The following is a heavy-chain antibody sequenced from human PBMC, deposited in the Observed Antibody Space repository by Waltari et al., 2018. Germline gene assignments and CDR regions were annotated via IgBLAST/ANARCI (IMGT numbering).Heavy chain of an antibody. CDR1: GGSISSSSYY. J-gene: IGHJ3*02. CDR3: ARGYCSSTTCYSKRAFDI. Sequence: QMQLQESGPGLVKPSETLSLPCTVSGGSISSSSYYWGWIRQPPGKGLEWIGSFFYGGSTHYNPALKSRVTISVDTSKNQFSLRLSSVTAADTAVYHCARGYCSSTTCYSKRAFDIWGQGTMVTVSS. V-gene: IGHV4-39*01. D-gene: IGHD2-2*01. CDR2: FFYGGST.